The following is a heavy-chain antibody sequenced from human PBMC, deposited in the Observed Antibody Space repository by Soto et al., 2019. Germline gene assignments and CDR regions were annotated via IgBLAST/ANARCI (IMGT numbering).Heavy chain of an antibody. J-gene: IGHJ6*02. CDR3: VKDGSSGWPYFDDMDV. CDR1: GFAFGSHG. CDR2: ISHDGQNQ. V-gene: IGHV3-30*18. D-gene: IGHD6-19*01. Sequence: QVQLVESGGGVVPPGRSLKLSCIASGFAFGSHGMHWVRQVSGKGLEWVAVISHDGQNQYYRESVKGRFTISRDNSKNTLYLQMSSLRAEDTALYYCVKDGSSGWPYFDDMDVWGQGTTVTVSS.